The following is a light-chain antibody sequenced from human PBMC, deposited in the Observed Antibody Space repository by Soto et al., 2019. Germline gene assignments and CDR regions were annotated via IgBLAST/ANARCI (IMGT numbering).Light chain of an antibody. V-gene: IGLV2-14*01. CDR3: TSYTSSNTYV. CDR2: DIT. Sequence: QSALTQPASVSGSPGQSITISCTGTSSDVGYYNCVSWYQQRPGKAPKLMIYDITTRPSGVSYRFSGSKSGNTASLTISGLQAEDEADYYCTSYTSSNTYVFGTGTKVTVL. CDR1: SSDVGYYNC. J-gene: IGLJ1*01.